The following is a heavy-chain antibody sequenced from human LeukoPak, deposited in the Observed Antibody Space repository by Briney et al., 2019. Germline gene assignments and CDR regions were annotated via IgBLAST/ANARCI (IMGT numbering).Heavy chain of an antibody. CDR3: ARQGAYCSSTSCYLGWFDP. Sequence: SETLSLTCTVSGGSISSSSYYWGWTRQPPGKGLEWIGSIYYSGSTYYNPSLKSRVTISVDTSKNQFSLKLSSVTAADTAVYYCARQGAYCSSTSCYLGWFDPWGQGTLVTVSS. V-gene: IGHV4-39*01. J-gene: IGHJ5*02. CDR1: GGSISSSSYY. CDR2: IYYSGST. D-gene: IGHD2-2*01.